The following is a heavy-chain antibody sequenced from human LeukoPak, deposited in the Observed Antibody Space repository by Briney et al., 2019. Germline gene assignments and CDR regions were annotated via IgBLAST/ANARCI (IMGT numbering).Heavy chain of an antibody. Sequence: PGGSLRLSCAASGFTFSSYGMHWVRQAPGKGLEWVAVIWYDGSNKYYAVSVKGRFTISRDNSKNTLYLQMNSLRAEDTAVYYCARADYYDSSGYYDYWGQGTLVTVSS. CDR3: ARADYYDSSGYYDY. D-gene: IGHD3-22*01. V-gene: IGHV3-33*01. CDR1: GFTFSSYG. CDR2: IWYDGSNK. J-gene: IGHJ4*02.